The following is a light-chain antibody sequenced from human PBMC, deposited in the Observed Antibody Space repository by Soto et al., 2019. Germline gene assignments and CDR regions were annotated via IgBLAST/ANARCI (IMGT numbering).Light chain of an antibody. CDR1: QSVSSSY. CDR3: QKYGSSPPIT. V-gene: IGKV3-20*01. J-gene: IGKJ5*01. Sequence: EIVLTQSPGTLSLSPGERATLSCRASQSVSSSYLAWYQQKPGQAPRLLIYGASSRATGIPDRFTGSGSGTDFTLTSSRLEPADFAVYYCQKYGSSPPITFGQGTRLEIK. CDR2: GAS.